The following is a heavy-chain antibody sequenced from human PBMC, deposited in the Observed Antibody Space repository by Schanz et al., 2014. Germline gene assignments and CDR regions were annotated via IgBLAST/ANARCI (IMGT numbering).Heavy chain of an antibody. CDR2: ISACNGNT. V-gene: IGHV1-18*01. Sequence: QVQLVQSGAEVKKPGASVKVSCKASGYTFTSYGISWVRQAPGQGLEWMGWISACNGNTNYAQKLQGRVTMTTGTSTSTTDMSRRSLRADDTAVYYCARDNLVSSSWYNRYGMDVWGQGTTVTVSS. CDR3: ARDNLVSSSWYNRYGMDV. J-gene: IGHJ6*02. D-gene: IGHD6-13*01. CDR1: GYTFTSYG.